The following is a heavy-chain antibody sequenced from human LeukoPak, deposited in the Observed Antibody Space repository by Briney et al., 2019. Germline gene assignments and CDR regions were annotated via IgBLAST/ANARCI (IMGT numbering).Heavy chain of an antibody. D-gene: IGHD3-10*01. V-gene: IGHV3-33*01. CDR3: ARGWAMVRGVPFDY. CDR1: GFTFSVYG. J-gene: IGHJ4*02. Sequence: GGSLRLSCAASGFTFSVYGMHWVRQAPGKGLEWVAVIWYDGGKTYYADSVKGRFTISRDNSKNTLYLQMNSLRAEDTAVYYCARGWAMVRGVPFDYWGQGTLVTVSS. CDR2: IWYDGGKT.